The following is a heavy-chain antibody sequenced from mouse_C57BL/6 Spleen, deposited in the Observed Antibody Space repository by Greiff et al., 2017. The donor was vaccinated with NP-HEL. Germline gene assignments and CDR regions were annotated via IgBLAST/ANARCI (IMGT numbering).Heavy chain of an antibody. V-gene: IGHV2-5*01. J-gene: IGHJ4*01. CDR1: GFSLTSYG. CDR2: IWRGGST. Sequence: VQLQESGPGLVQPSQSLSITCTVSGFSLTSYGVHWVRQSPGKGLEWLGVIWRGGSTDYNAAFMSRLSITKDNSKSQVFFKMNSLQADDTAIYYCAKTEDGYYGYAMDDWGQGTSVTVSS. CDR3: AKTEDGYYGYAMDD. D-gene: IGHD2-3*01.